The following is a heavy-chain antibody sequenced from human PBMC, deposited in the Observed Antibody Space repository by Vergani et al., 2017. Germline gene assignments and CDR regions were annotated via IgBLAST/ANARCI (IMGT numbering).Heavy chain of an antibody. Sequence: QVQLVESGGGVVQPGGSLRLSCAASGLTFSTCGMHWVRQAPGKGLEWVSGLTASGSGISYADSVRGRFTISRDNSKNTLFLQMDSLRAEDTAVYYCANSYCSSLSCYAFYGMEVWGQGTTVTVSS. CDR3: ANSYCSSLSCYAFYGMEV. V-gene: IGHV3-NL1*01. D-gene: IGHD2-2*01. CDR1: GLTFSTCG. J-gene: IGHJ6*02. CDR2: LTASGSGI.